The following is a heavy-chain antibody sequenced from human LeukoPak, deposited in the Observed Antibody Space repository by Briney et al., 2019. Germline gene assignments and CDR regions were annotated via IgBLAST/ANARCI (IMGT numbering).Heavy chain of an antibody. CDR1: GCTFTSYA. Sequence: GASVKVSCKASGCTFTSYAMHWVRQAPGQRLEWMGWINAGNGNTKYSQKFQGRVTITRDTSASTAYMELSSLRSEDTAVYYCARFPHYYGSGRPTDAFDIWGQGTMVTVSS. D-gene: IGHD3-10*01. CDR3: ARFPHYYGSGRPTDAFDI. J-gene: IGHJ3*02. CDR2: INAGNGNT. V-gene: IGHV1-3*01.